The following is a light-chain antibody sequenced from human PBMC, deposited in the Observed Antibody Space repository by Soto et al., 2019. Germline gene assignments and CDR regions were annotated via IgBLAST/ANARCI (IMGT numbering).Light chain of an antibody. V-gene: IGLV1-51*01. CDR1: RSNIGHNY. CDR3: GAWDTSLTTVL. J-gene: IGLJ2*01. CDR2: DNH. Sequence: QSVLTQPPSVSAAPGQKVTISCSGSRSNIGHNYVSWYQHLPGTAPKLLIYDNHKRPSGIPDRFSGSQSGTSATLGITGLQTGDEADYYCGAWDTSLTTVLFGGGTKLTV.